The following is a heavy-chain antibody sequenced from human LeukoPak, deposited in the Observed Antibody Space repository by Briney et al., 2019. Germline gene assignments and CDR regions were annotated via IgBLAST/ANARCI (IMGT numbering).Heavy chain of an antibody. CDR1: GGSFSSYY. CDR2: IYYSGST. V-gene: IGHV4-59*08. D-gene: IGHD4-17*01. Sequence: SETLSLTCAVYGGSFSSYYWSWIRQPPGKGLEWIGCIYYSGSTNYNPSLKSRVTISVDTSKNQFSLKLSSVTAADTAVYYCARMGNPATVTTDYWGQGTLVTVSS. CDR3: ARMGNPATVTTDY. J-gene: IGHJ4*02.